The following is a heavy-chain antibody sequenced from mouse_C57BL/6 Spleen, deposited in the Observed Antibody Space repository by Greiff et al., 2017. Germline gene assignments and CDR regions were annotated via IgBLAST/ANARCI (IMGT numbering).Heavy chain of an antibody. Sequence: EVKLMESGAELVRPGASVKLSCTASGFNIKDYYMHWVKQRPEQGLEWFGWIDPEDGDTEYAPTFQGKATMTAETSSNTAYLQLSSLTSEDTAVYYCTTRYYGSSSYAYWGQRTLVTVST. CDR3: TTRYYGSSSYAY. CDR2: IDPEDGDT. V-gene: IGHV14-1*01. CDR1: GFNIKDYY. J-gene: IGHJ3*01. D-gene: IGHD1-1*01.